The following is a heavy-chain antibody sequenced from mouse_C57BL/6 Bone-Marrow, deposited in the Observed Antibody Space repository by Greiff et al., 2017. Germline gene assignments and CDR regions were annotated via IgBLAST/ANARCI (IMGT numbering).Heavy chain of an antibody. J-gene: IGHJ2*01. CDR1: GFNIKDDY. CDR3: TTHNGSSYYFDY. V-gene: IGHV14-4*01. D-gene: IGHD1-1*01. CDR2: IDPENGDT. Sequence: EVQLMESGAELVRPGASVKLSCTASGFNIKDDYMHWVKQRPEQGLEWIGWIDPENGDTEYTSKFQGKATITADKSSNTAYLQLSSLTSEDTAVYYCTTHNGSSYYFDYWGQGTTLTVSS.